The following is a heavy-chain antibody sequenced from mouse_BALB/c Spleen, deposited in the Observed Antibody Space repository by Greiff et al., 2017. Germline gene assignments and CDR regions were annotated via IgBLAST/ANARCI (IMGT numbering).Heavy chain of an antibody. J-gene: IGHJ2*01. CDR1: GYTFTDYE. CDR2: IDPETGGT. V-gene: IGHV1-15*01. D-gene: IGHD1-2*01. CDR3: TRNSLLRFYFDY. Sequence: VQLQQSGAELVRPGASVTLSCKASGYTFTDYEMHWVKQTPVHGLEWIGAIDPETGGTAYNQKFKGKATLTADKSSSTAYMELRSLTSEDSAVYYCTRNSLLRFYFDYWGQGTTLTVSS.